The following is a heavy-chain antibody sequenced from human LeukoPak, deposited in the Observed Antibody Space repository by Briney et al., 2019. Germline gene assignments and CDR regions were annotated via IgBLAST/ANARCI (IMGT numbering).Heavy chain of an antibody. D-gene: IGHD2-8*01. CDR1: AYTFNNYF. CDR2: ISPHSHTT. V-gene: IGHV1-18*01. CDR3: ARGQSMYY. Sequence: ASVTVSCTSSAYTFNNYFISWVRQAPGQGLEWVGWISPHSHTTHYAEKVQGRVTMTTDTSTSTVYMELRSLRSDDTAVYFCARGQSMYYWGQGTPVTVSS. J-gene: IGHJ4*02.